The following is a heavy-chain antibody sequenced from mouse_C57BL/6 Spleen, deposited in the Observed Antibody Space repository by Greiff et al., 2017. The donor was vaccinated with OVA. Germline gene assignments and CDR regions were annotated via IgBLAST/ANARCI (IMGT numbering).Heavy chain of an antibody. J-gene: IGHJ3*01. D-gene: IGHD2-3*01. CDR2: ISSGSSTI. CDR1: GFTFSDYG. V-gene: IGHV5-17*01. Sequence: EVQLVESGGGLVKPGGSLKLSCAASGFTFSDYGMHWVRQAPEKGLEWVAYISSGSSTIYYADTVKGRFTISRDNAKNTLFLQMTSLRSEDTAMYYCANDGYYLFAYWGQGTLVTVSA. CDR3: ANDGYYLFAY.